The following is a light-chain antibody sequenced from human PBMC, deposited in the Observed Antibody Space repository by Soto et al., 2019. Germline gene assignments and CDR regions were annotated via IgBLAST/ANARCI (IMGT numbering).Light chain of an antibody. V-gene: IGKV3-11*01. CDR2: DSS. J-gene: IGKJ5*01. CDR3: QQRSNWPPIT. Sequence: IVLTQSPATLSLSPGESATLSCRASQSVSDYLAWYQQKPGQAPRLLIYDSSTRATGIPARFSGSGSGTDFTLTISNLEPEDFAVYYCQQRSNWPPITFGQGTRLEIK. CDR1: QSVSDY.